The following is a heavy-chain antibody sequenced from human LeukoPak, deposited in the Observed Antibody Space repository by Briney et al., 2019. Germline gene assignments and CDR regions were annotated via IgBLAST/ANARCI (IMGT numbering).Heavy chain of an antibody. CDR1: GFTFDDYA. D-gene: IGHD5-24*01. CDR3: AKGEMATTLFDY. Sequence: PGGSLRLSCAASGFTFDDYAMHWVRQAPGKGLEWVSGISWNSGSIGYADSVKGRFTISRDNDKNSLYLQMNSLRAEDTALYYCAKGEMATTLFDYWGQGTLVTVSS. CDR2: ISWNSGSI. J-gene: IGHJ4*02. V-gene: IGHV3-9*01.